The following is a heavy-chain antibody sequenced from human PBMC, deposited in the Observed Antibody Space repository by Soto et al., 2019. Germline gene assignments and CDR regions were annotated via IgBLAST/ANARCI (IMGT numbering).Heavy chain of an antibody. D-gene: IGHD3-16*02. CDR3: ASYVWGSYQSPMGGP. CDR2: IYYSGST. CDR1: GGSISSSSYY. V-gene: IGHV4-39*01. Sequence: QLQLQESGPGLVKPSETLSLTCTVSGGSISSSSYYWGWIRQPPGKGLEWIGSIYYSGSTYYNSSLKSRVTISVDTSKNQFSLKLSSVTAADTAVYYCASYVWGSYQSPMGGPWGQGTLVTVSS. J-gene: IGHJ4*02.